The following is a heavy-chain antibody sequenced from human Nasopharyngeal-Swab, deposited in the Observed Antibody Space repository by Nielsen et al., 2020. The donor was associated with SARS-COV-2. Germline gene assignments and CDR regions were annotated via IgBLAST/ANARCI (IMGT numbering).Heavy chain of an antibody. J-gene: IGHJ4*02. V-gene: IGHV5-51*01. D-gene: IGHD3-10*01. CDR1: GYFFNNYW. CDR3: ARTEYGSGTNFDY. Sequence: GESLKISCKGSGYFFNNYWIGWVRQMPGKGLEWMGIIFPDDSDTRYSPSFQGQDTISVDESISTAYLQWSSLKASDTAMYYCARTEYGSGTNFDYWGQGTLVTVSS. CDR2: IFPDDSDT.